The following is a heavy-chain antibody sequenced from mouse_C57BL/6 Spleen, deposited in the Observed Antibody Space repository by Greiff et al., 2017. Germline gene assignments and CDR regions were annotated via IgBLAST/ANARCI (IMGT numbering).Heavy chain of an antibody. CDR1: GYTFTSYW. Sequence: QVQLQQSGAELVKPGASVTMSCKASGYTFTSYWITWVKQRPGQGLEWIGDIYPGSGSTNYNEKFKSKATLTVDTSSSTAYMQLSSLTSEDSAVYYCARRGPLLRYFDVWGTGTTVTVSS. D-gene: IGHD2-1*01. CDR3: ARRGPLLRYFDV. J-gene: IGHJ1*03. V-gene: IGHV1-55*01. CDR2: IYPGSGST.